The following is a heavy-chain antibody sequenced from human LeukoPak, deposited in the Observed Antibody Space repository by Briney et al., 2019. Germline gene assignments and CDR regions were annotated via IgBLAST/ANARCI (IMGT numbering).Heavy chain of an antibody. CDR1: GGSISSGGYY. V-gene: IGHV4-31*03. Sequence: SETLSLTCTVSGGSISSGGYYWSWIRQHPGKGLEWIGYIYYSGSTYYNPSLKSRVTISVDTSKNQSSPKLSSVTAADTAVYYCAREGSNQLLWRGTFDYWGQGTLVTVSS. CDR2: IYYSGST. D-gene: IGHD2-2*01. CDR3: AREGSNQLLWRGTFDY. J-gene: IGHJ4*02.